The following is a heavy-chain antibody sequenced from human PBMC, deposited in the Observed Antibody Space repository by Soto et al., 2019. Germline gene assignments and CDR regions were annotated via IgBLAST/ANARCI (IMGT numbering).Heavy chain of an antibody. J-gene: IGHJ4*02. CDR2: IYPGDSDT. D-gene: IGHD6-19*01. CDR1: GYSFTNYW. Sequence: PGESLKISCKGSGYSFTNYWIGWVRQKPGKGLEWMGIIYPGDSDTKYSPSFQGQVTISAGKSITTAYLQWSSLKASETAMYYCARIGTSGWSNFDYWGQGTLVTVSS. V-gene: IGHV5-51*01. CDR3: ARIGTSGWSNFDY.